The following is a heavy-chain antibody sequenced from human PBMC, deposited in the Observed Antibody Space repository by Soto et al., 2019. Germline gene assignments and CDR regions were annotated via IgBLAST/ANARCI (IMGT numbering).Heavy chain of an antibody. J-gene: IGHJ4*02. V-gene: IGHV3-7*03. CDR1: GFTFSNYW. Sequence: EVQLLESGGGLVQPGGSLRLSCAASGFTFSNYWMTWVRQAPGKGLEWVANIKQDGSDYNHVGSVQGRFTISRDNAKNSLYLEMNSLRVEDTAVYYCTRDTTWKLDSWGQGILVTVS. CDR3: TRDTTWKLDS. CDR2: IKQDGSDY. D-gene: IGHD2-2*01.